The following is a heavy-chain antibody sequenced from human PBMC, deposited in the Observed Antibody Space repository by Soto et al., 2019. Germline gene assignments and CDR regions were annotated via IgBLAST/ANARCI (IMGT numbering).Heavy chain of an antibody. J-gene: IGHJ6*03. CDR3: AKLAAEWLRTTYYMDV. CDR1: GFTFSSYA. D-gene: IGHD5-12*01. CDR2: ISGSGGST. Sequence: GGSLRLSCAASGFTFSSYAMSWVRQAPGKGLEWVSAISGSGGSTYYADSVKGRFTISRDNSKNTLYLQMNSLRAEDTAVYYCAKLAAEWLRTTYYMDVWGKGTTVTVSS. V-gene: IGHV3-23*01.